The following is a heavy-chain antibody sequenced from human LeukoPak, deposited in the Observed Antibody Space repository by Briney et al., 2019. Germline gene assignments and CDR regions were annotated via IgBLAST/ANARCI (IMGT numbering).Heavy chain of an antibody. CDR2: IYYSGST. CDR1: GGSISSGGYY. J-gene: IGHJ4*02. D-gene: IGHD3-16*02. V-gene: IGHV4-31*03. CDR3: ARAVGYDYIWGSYRPHYFGY. Sequence: PSQTLSLTCTVSGGSISSGGYYWSWIRQHPGKGLEWIGYIYYSGSTYYNPSLKSRVTISVDTSKNQFSLKLSSVTAADTAVYYCARAVGYDYIWGSYRPHYFGYWGQGTLVTVSS.